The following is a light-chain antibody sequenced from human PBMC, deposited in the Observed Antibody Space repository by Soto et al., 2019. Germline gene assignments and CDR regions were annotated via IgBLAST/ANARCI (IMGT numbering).Light chain of an antibody. V-gene: IGLV2-11*01. Sequence: QSALTQPRSVSGSPGQSVTISCTGTSSDVGGYNYVSWYQQQPGKAPKLMIYDVSKRPSGVPDRFSGSKSGNTASLTISGLQAEDEADYYCCSYAGSYHVFGTGTKLTVL. CDR1: SSDVGGYNY. CDR2: DVS. CDR3: CSYAGSYHV. J-gene: IGLJ1*01.